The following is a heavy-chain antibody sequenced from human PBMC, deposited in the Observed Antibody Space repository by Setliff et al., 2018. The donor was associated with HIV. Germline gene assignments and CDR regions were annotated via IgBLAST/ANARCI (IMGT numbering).Heavy chain of an antibody. D-gene: IGHD5-18*01. CDR3: ARDPRSGYDSDTAMVTVYYYYMDV. CDR1: GYTLINFG. CDR2: ISGYNGNT. Sequence: GASVKVSCKASGYTLINFGITWVRQAPGQGLEWVGYISGYNGNTKYAQNVQGRVTMTTDTSTSTAYMELRSLRYDDTAVYYCARDPRSGYDSDTAMVTVYYYYMDVWGKGTTVTVSS. J-gene: IGHJ6*03. V-gene: IGHV1-18*04.